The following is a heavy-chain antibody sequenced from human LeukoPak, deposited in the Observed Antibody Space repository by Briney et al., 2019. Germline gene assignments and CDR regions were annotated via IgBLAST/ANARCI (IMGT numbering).Heavy chain of an antibody. CDR1: GYTFTSYG. Sequence: GASVKVSCKASGYTFTSYGISWVRQAPGQGLEWMGWISAYNGNTNYAQKLQGRVTMTTDTSTSTAYMELRSLRSDDTAVYYCARSHYSDYYYYMDVWGKGTTVTVSS. D-gene: IGHD2-15*01. CDR3: ARSHYSDYYYYMDV. J-gene: IGHJ6*03. V-gene: IGHV1-18*01. CDR2: ISAYNGNT.